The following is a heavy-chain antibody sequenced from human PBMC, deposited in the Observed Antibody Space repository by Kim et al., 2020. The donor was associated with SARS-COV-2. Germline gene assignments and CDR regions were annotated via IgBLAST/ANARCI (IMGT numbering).Heavy chain of an antibody. Sequence: GGSLRLSCAASGFTFSSYAMTWVRQAPGKGLEWVSVITDSGDNTFDADSVRGRFTMSRDNSKNTVYLQMNSLRVEDTAVYYCVKGTKAYCSGGTCYPFDYWVQGTLVTVSS. CDR1: GFTFSSYA. CDR3: VKGTKAYCSGGTCYPFDY. D-gene: IGHD2-15*01. J-gene: IGHJ4*02. CDR2: ITDSGDNT. V-gene: IGHV3-23*01.